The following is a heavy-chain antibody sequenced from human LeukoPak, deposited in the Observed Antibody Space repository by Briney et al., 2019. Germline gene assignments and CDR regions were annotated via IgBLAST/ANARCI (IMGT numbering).Heavy chain of an antibody. CDR1: GGSFSGYY. D-gene: IGHD3-10*01. CDR3: ARASHGSGSFDY. J-gene: IGHJ4*02. V-gene: IGHV4-34*01. CDR2: INHSGST. Sequence: SETLSLTCAVYGGSFSGYYWSWIRQPPGKGLEWIGEINHSGSTNYNPSLKSRVTISVDTSKNQFSLKLSSVTAADTAVYYCARASHGSGSFDYWGQGTLVTVSP.